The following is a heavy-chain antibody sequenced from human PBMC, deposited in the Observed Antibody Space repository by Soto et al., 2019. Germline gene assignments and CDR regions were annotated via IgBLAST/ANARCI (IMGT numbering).Heavy chain of an antibody. Sequence: GSLRLSCAASGFTFSDYEMDWVRQAPGKGLEWVAYVSASGGTIFYADSVKGRFIISRDNAESSLSLQMNSLRADDTAVYYCTKEKSVVDSGYDAFDVWGQGTMVTVSS. CDR2: VSASGGTI. V-gene: IGHV3-48*03. J-gene: IGHJ3*01. CDR1: GFTFSDYE. D-gene: IGHD5-12*01. CDR3: TKEKSVVDSGYDAFDV.